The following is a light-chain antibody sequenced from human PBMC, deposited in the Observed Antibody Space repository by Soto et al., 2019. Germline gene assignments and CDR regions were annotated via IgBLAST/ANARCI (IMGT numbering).Light chain of an antibody. J-gene: IGKJ1*01. V-gene: IGKV1-5*03. CDR1: QSISSW. CDR3: QQYGSSPRWT. CDR2: KAS. Sequence: DIQMTQSPSTLSASVGDRFTITCLASQSISSWLAWYQQKPGKAPNLLIYKASSLESGVPSRFSGSGSGTEFTLTISRLEPEDFAVYYCQQYGSSPRWTFGQGTKVEIK.